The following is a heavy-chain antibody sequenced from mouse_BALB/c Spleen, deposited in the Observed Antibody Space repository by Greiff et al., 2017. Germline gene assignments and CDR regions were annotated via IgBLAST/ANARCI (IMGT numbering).Heavy chain of an antibody. Sequence: EVKLVESGGGLVKLGGSLKLSCAASGFTFSSYYMSWVRQTPEKRLELVAAINSNGGSTYYPDTVKGRFTISRDNAKNTLYLQMSSLKSEDTALYYCARLTTATVWYAMDYWGQGTSVTVSS. J-gene: IGHJ4*01. CDR1: GFTFSSYY. D-gene: IGHD1-2*01. V-gene: IGHV5-6-2*01. CDR2: INSNGGST. CDR3: ARLTTATVWYAMDY.